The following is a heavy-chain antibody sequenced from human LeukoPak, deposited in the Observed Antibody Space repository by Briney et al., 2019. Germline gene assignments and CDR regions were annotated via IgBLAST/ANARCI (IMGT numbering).Heavy chain of an antibody. CDR2: IKQDATEK. D-gene: IGHD6-19*01. CDR1: GFTFSRYW. V-gene: IGHV3-7*01. Sequence: PGGSLRLSCAASGFTFSRYWMSWVRQAPGKGLECVAIIKQDATEKYYVDSVKGRFTISRDNAKNSLYLQMNSLSAEDTAVYYCARLKAVAGPHYYFDYWGQGTLVTVSS. CDR3: ARLKAVAGPHYYFDY. J-gene: IGHJ4*02.